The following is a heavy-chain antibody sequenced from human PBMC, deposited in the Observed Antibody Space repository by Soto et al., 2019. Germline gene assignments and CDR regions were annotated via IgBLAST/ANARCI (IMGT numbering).Heavy chain of an antibody. Sequence: QVQLVKSGAEVKKPGASVKVSCKASGYTFTSYGISWVRQAPGQGLEWMGWISAYNGNTNYAQKLQGRVTMTTDTSTSTAYMELRSLRSDDTAVYYCARDRDQLTGDDYYYYGMDVWGQGTTVTVSS. CDR2: ISAYNGNT. J-gene: IGHJ6*02. V-gene: IGHV1-18*04. CDR1: GYTFTSYG. CDR3: ARDRDQLTGDDYYYYGMDV. D-gene: IGHD7-27*01.